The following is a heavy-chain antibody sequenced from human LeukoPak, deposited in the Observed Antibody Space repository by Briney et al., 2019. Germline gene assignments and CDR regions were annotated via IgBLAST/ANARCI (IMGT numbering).Heavy chain of an antibody. CDR1: GFTFRTYW. V-gene: IGHV3-7*01. CDR3: ARDGRTTMDV. CDR2: IKYDGSQK. Sequence: GGSLRLSCVGSGFTFRTYWMSWVRQAPGKGLEWVANIKYDGSQKDYLDSVKGRFIISRDNAKNSMFLEMNGLRVEDTAVYYCARDGRTTMDVWGRGTTVIVSS. J-gene: IGHJ6*02. D-gene: IGHD1-14*01.